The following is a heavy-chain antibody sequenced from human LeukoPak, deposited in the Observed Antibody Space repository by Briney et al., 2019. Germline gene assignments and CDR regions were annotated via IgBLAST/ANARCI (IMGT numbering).Heavy chain of an antibody. CDR2: IKQDGSET. J-gene: IGHJ4*02. Sequence: GGSLRLSCEVSGFTLDRYWMSWVRQAPGKGLEWVANIKQDGSETHYVDSVKGRFTISRDNAKNSLYLQMNSLRAEDTAVYYCARDGGDGYNRWGQGTLVTVSS. CDR3: ARDGGDGYNR. D-gene: IGHD5-24*01. CDR1: GFTLDRYW. V-gene: IGHV3-7*01.